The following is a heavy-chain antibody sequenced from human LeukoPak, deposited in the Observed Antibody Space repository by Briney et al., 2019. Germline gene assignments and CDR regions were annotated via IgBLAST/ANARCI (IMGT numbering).Heavy chain of an antibody. Sequence: PGGSLRLSCAASGFTFSSYSMNWVRQAPGKGLEWVSSISSSSSYIYYADSVKGRFTISRDNAKNSLYLQMNSLRAEDTAVYYFARRGEEYDFWSGYSPFDYWGQGTLVTVSS. V-gene: IGHV3-21*01. J-gene: IGHJ4*02. CDR2: ISSSSSYI. CDR1: GFTFSSYS. CDR3: ARRGEEYDFWSGYSPFDY. D-gene: IGHD3-3*01.